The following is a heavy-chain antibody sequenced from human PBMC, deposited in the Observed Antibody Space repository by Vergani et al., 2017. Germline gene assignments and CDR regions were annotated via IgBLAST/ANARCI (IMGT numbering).Heavy chain of an antibody. CDR1: GFSLSTSGVG. CDR2: IYWDDDK. Sequence: QITLKESGPTLVKPTPTLTLTCTFSGFSLSTSGVGVGWIRQPPGKALEWLALIYWDDDKRYSPSLKSRLTITKDTSKNQVVLTMTNMDPVDTATYYCASAPIAVAGDYFDYWGQGTLVTVSS. V-gene: IGHV2-5*02. D-gene: IGHD6-19*01. J-gene: IGHJ4*02. CDR3: ASAPIAVAGDYFDY.